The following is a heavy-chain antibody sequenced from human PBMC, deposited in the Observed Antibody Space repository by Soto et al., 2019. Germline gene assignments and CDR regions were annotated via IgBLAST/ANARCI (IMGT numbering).Heavy chain of an antibody. J-gene: IGHJ4*02. D-gene: IGHD6-19*01. CDR2: ISAYNGNT. CDR1: GYTFTSYG. V-gene: IGHV1-18*01. CDR3: ARDHRQWLDATGLDY. Sequence: QVQLVQSGAEVKKPGASVKVSCKASGYTFTSYGISWVRQAPGQGLEWMGWISAYNGNTNYAQKLQGRVTMTTETSTSTAYMELRSLRSDDTAVYYCARDHRQWLDATGLDYWGQGTLVTVSS.